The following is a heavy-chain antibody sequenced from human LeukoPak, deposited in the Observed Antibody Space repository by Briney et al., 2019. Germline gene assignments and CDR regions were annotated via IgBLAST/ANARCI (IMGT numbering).Heavy chain of an antibody. D-gene: IGHD6-19*01. Sequence: SETLSLTCAVYGGSFSGYYWSWIRQPPGKGLEWIGEINHSGSTNYNPSLKSRVTISVDTSKNQFSLKLSSVTAADTAVYYCARVGSGWYSPFDYWGQGTLVTVSS. CDR2: INHSGST. V-gene: IGHV4-34*01. J-gene: IGHJ4*02. CDR3: ARVGSGWYSPFDY. CDR1: GGSFSGYY.